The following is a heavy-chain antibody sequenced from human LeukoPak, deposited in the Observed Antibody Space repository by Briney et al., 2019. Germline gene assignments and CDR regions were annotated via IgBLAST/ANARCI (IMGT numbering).Heavy chain of an antibody. CDR2: ISGSGGTT. CDR3: IKVIMFAFDI. Sequence: PGGSLRLSCAASGFTFSNYWMTWVRQAPGKGLEWVSAISGSGGTTHYADSVKGRFTISRDNSKNTMYLQMNSLRAEDTAIYYCIKVIMFAFDIWGQGTMVTVSS. J-gene: IGHJ3*02. V-gene: IGHV3-23*01. CDR1: GFTFSNYW. D-gene: IGHD3-10*02.